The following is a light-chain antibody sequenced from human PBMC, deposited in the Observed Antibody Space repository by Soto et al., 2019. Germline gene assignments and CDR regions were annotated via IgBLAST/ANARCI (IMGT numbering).Light chain of an antibody. CDR3: QQRSNWPPRFT. CDR1: QSVSYY. J-gene: IGKJ3*01. V-gene: IGKV3-11*01. Sequence: EIVLTQSPATLSLSPGERATLSCRASQSVSYYLAWYQQKPGQAPRLLIYDASNRATGIPARFSGSGSGTDFTLTISSLELEDFAVYYCQQRSNWPPRFTYGPGTKVDIK. CDR2: DAS.